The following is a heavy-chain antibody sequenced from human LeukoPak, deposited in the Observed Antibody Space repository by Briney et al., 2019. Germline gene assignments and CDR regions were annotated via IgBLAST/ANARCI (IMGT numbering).Heavy chain of an antibody. J-gene: IGHJ4*02. CDR3: AKEAEGELYWGGYFEY. CDR2: ISSSSSYI. V-gene: IGHV3-21*04. CDR1: GFTFSSYS. Sequence: GGSLRLSCAASGFTFSSYSMNWARQAPGKGLEWVSSISSSSSYIYYADSVKGRFTISKDNAKNSLYLQMNSLRAEDSAVYYCAKEAEGELYWGGYFEYWGQGTLVTVSS. D-gene: IGHD3-16*01.